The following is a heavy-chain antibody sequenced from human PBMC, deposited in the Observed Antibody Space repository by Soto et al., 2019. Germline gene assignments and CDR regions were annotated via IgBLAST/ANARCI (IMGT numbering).Heavy chain of an antibody. CDR2: ADGSGATT. CDR1: GFIFANYH. Sequence: GGSLRLSCTASGFIFANYHMTWVRQAPGKGLEWVSYADGSGATTYHAESVRGRFAASRDNAKGSLYLQMSNMRADDTAVYYCVGIGWYIVWGQGTVVTVSS. D-gene: IGHD6-19*01. V-gene: IGHV3-11*01. CDR3: VGIGWYIV. J-gene: IGHJ4*02.